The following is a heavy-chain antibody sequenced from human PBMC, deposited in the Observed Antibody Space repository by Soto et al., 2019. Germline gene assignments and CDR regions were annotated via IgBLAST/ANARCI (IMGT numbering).Heavy chain of an antibody. D-gene: IGHD3-3*01. Sequence: QVQLVQSGAEVKKPGSSVKVSCKASGGTFSSYAISWVRQAPGQGLEWMGGIIPIFGTANYAQKFQGRVTITAYESTSTAYMELSSLRSEETAVYYCARRAPWTRYFDYWGQGTLVTVSS. J-gene: IGHJ4*02. CDR1: GGTFSSYA. CDR2: IIPIFGTA. V-gene: IGHV1-69*01. CDR3: ARRAPWTRYFDY.